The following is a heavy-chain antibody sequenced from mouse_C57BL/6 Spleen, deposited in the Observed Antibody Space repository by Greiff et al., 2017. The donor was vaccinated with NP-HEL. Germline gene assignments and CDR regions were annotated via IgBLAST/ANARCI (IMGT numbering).Heavy chain of an antibody. J-gene: IGHJ2*01. Sequence: QVQLQQSGPELVKPGASVKISCKASGYAFSSSWMNWVKQRPGKGLEWIGRIYPGDGDTNYNGKFKGKATLTVDKSSSTAYMQLSSLTSEDSAVYFCARGGSPWYFDYWGQGTTLTVSS. V-gene: IGHV1-82*01. D-gene: IGHD6-1*01. CDR3: ARGGSPWYFDY. CDR2: IYPGDGDT. CDR1: GYAFSSSW.